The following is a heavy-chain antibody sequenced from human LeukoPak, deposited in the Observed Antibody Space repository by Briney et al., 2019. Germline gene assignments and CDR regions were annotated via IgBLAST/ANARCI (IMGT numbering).Heavy chain of an antibody. CDR3: ARVLVYYDSSGYYNWFDP. Sequence: TGGSLRLSCAASGFTFSSYSMNWVRQAPGKGLEWVSSISSSSSYIYYADSVKGRFTISRDNAKNSLYLQMNSLRAEDTAVYYCARVLVYYDSSGYYNWFDPWGQGTLVTVSS. J-gene: IGHJ5*02. D-gene: IGHD3-22*01. CDR2: ISSSSSYI. CDR1: GFTFSSYS. V-gene: IGHV3-21*01.